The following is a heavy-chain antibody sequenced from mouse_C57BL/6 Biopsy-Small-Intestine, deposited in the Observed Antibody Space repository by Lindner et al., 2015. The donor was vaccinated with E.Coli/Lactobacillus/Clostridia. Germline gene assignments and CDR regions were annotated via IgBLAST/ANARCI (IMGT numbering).Heavy chain of an antibody. Sequence: VQLQESGAELVRPGASVTLSCKASGYTFTDYEMHWVKQTPVHGLEWIGAVDPETGGTAYNQKFKGKAILTADKSSSAAYMELRSLTSEDSAVYYCTNFYGPLFAYWGQGTLVTVSA. CDR3: TNFYGPLFAY. V-gene: IGHV1-15*01. CDR1: GYTFTDYE. CDR2: VDPETGGT. J-gene: IGHJ3*01. D-gene: IGHD1-1*01.